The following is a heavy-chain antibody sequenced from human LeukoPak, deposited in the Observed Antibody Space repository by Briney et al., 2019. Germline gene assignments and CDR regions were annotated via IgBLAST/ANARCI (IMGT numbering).Heavy chain of an antibody. CDR2: IYYGGST. D-gene: IGHD6-19*01. V-gene: IGHV4-59*08. CDR1: GGSISSYY. J-gene: IGHJ3*02. CDR3: ARRGWSAFDI. Sequence: KPSETLSLTCTVSGGSISSYYWSWIRQPPGKGLEWIGYIYYGGSTNYNPSLKSRVTISVDTSKNQFSLKLSSVTAADTAVYYCARRGWSAFDIWGQGTMVTVSS.